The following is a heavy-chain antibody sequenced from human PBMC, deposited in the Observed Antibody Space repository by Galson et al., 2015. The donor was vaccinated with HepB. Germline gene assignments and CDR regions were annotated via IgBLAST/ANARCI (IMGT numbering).Heavy chain of an antibody. J-gene: IGHJ4*02. CDR1: GFTFSDHT. Sequence: SLRLSCAASGFTFSDHTMTWVRQAPGKGLEWVSSISGSGGTTRYADSVKGRLTISRDNSKNTVYLQMNSLTADDTAVYYCAKGGRTYDYWGQGTLVAVSS. D-gene: IGHD1-14*01. CDR3: AKGGRTYDY. CDR2: ISGSGGTT. V-gene: IGHV3-23*01.